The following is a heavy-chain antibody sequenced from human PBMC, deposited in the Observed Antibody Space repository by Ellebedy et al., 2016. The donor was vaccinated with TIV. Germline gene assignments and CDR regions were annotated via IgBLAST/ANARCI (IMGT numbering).Heavy chain of an antibody. CDR2: ISAYNGNT. CDR3: ATKGSGNYYYGMDV. J-gene: IGHJ6*02. V-gene: IGHV1-18*01. Sequence: ASVKVSCXASGYTFTSYGISWVRQAPGQGLEWMGWISAYNGNTNYAQKLQGRVTMTTDTSTSTAYMELRSLRSEDTAVYNCATKGSGNYYYGMDVWGQGTTVTVSS. CDR1: GYTFTSYG. D-gene: IGHD2-15*01.